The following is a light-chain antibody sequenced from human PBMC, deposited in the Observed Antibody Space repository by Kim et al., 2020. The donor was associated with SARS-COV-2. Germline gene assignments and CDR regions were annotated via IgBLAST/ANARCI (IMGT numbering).Light chain of an antibody. CDR2: QDS. V-gene: IGLV3-1*01. J-gene: IGLJ2*01. Sequence: VSVSPGQTVSITCSGDNLGDKYACWFQQKPGQSPVLVIYQDSKRPSGIPERFSGSNSGNTATLTISGTQAMDEADYYCQAWDSRVVFGGGTQLTVL. CDR3: QAWDSRVV. CDR1: NLGDKY.